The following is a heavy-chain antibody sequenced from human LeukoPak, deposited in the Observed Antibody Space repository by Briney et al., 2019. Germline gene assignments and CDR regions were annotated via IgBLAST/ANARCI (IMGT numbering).Heavy chain of an antibody. Sequence: ASVKVPCKASGYTFTSYAIHWVRQAPGQRLEWMGWINAGNGNTKYSQKFQGRVTITRDTSASTAYMELSSLRSEDTAVYYCATLYYYDSSGFDAFDIWGQGTMVTVSS. V-gene: IGHV1-3*01. J-gene: IGHJ3*02. CDR3: ATLYYYDSSGFDAFDI. CDR2: INAGNGNT. CDR1: GYTFTSYA. D-gene: IGHD3-22*01.